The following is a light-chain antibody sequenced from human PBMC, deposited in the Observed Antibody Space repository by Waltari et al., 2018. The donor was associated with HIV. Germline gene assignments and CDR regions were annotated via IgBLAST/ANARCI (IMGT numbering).Light chain of an antibody. V-gene: IGLV1-40*01. CDR2: GNT. CDR3: QSYDSRLSGPVV. Sequence: QSVLTQPPSVSGAPGQRVNIPGPGSRSTIGAGSDVHWNQKLPGTAPKLRLHGNTTQPSGVPDRFSCSRSGTSASLAITGLQAEDEADYYCQSYDSRLSGPVVFGGGTKLTVL. CDR1: RSTIGAGSD. J-gene: IGLJ2*01.